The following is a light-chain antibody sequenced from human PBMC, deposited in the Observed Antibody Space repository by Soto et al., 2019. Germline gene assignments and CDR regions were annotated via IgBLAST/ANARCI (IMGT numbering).Light chain of an antibody. V-gene: IGLV6-57*01. CDR2: EDY. CDR3: QSYDATNQV. Sequence: NFMLTQPHSVSESPGKTVTISCTRSSGSIASNYVQWYQQRPGSSPTTVIYEDYQRPSGVPDRFSGSIDSSSNSASLTISGLETEVEADYYCQSYDATNQVFGGGTKLTVL. J-gene: IGLJ3*02. CDR1: SGSIASNY.